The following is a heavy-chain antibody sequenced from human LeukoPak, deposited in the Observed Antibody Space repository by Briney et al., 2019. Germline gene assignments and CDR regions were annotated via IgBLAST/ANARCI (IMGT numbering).Heavy chain of an antibody. CDR1: GFTFSDYY. CDR3: ASPDSVAGHNFDY. CDR2: ISSSGSTI. Sequence: GGSPRLSCAASGFTFSDYYMSWIRRAPGKGLEWVSYISSSGSTIYYADSVKGRFTISRDNAKNSLYLQMNSLRAEDTAVYYCASPDSVAGHNFDYWGQGTLVTVSS. J-gene: IGHJ4*02. V-gene: IGHV3-11*01. D-gene: IGHD6-19*01.